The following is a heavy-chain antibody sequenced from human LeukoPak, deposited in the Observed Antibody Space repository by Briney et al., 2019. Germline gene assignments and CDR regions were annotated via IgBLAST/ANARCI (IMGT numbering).Heavy chain of an antibody. CDR1: GFTFSSYE. Sequence: GGSVRLSCAASGFTFSSYEMNWVRQAPGKGLEWVSYISSSGSTIYYADSVKGRFTISRDNAKNSLYLQMNSLRAEGTAVYYCARDVYCTNGVCYHPWGQGTMVTVSS. D-gene: IGHD2-8*01. V-gene: IGHV3-48*03. CDR2: ISSSGSTI. CDR3: ARDVYCTNGVCYHP. J-gene: IGHJ3*01.